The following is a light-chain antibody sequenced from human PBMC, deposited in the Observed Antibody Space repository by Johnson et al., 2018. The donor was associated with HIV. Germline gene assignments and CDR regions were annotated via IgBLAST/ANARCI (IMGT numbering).Light chain of an antibody. J-gene: IGLJ1*01. V-gene: IGLV1-51*01. Sequence: SVLTQPPSVSAAPGQKVTISCSGSSSNIGNNYVSWYKQLPGTAPKLLIYENNKRPSGIPDRFSGSKSGTSATLGVTGLQTGDEADYYCGTWDSSLSAYVFGTGTKVTVL. CDR3: GTWDSSLSAYV. CDR1: SSNIGNNY. CDR2: ENN.